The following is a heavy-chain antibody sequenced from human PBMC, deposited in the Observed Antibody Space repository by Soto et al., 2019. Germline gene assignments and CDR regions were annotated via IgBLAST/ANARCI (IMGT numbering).Heavy chain of an antibody. V-gene: IGHV4-59*08. CDR3: ARSEILRSEFYYGSGDAFDI. CDR1: GGSISSYY. CDR2: IYYSGST. J-gene: IGHJ3*02. D-gene: IGHD3-10*01. Sequence: ASETLSLTCTVSGGSISSYYWSWIRQPPGKGLEWIGYIYYSGSTNYNPSLKSRVTISVDTSKNQFSLKLSSVTAADTAVYYCARSEILRSEFYYGSGDAFDIWGQGTMVTVSS.